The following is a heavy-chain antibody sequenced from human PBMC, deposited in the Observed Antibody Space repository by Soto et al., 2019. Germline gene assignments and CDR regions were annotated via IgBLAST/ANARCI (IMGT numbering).Heavy chain of an antibody. CDR3: ARVDSSGYYYEYFDY. V-gene: IGHV4-59*01. J-gene: IGHJ4*02. CDR1: GGSISSYY. CDR2: IYYSGST. D-gene: IGHD3-22*01. Sequence: KTSETLSLTCTVSGGSISSYYWSWIRQPPGKGLEWIGYIYYSGSTNYNPSLKSRVTISVDTSKNQFSLKLSSVTAADTAVYYCARVDSSGYYYEYFDYWGQGTLVTVS.